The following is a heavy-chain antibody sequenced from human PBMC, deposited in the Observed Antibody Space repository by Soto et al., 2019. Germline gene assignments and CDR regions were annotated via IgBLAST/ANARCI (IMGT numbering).Heavy chain of an antibody. J-gene: IGHJ6*02. D-gene: IGHD2-15*01. CDR2: IIPIFGTA. CDR3: ARYCSGGSCWEFYYYYGMDV. Sequence: SVKVSCKASGGTFSSYAISWVRQAPGQGLEWMGGIIPIFGTANYAQKFQGRVTITADESTSTAYMELSSLRSEDTAVYYCARYCSGGSCWEFYYYYGMDVWGQGTTVTVSS. V-gene: IGHV1-69*13. CDR1: GGTFSSYA.